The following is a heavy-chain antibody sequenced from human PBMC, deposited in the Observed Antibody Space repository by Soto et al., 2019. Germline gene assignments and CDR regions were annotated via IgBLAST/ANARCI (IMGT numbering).Heavy chain of an antibody. CDR3: ARDPSAVAGDNWFDP. CDR1: CYNFTKYG. D-gene: IGHD6-19*01. Sequence: GAPGKVSSKASCYNFTKYGINWGRPAPGQGLEWMGWISAYNGNTNYAQKLQGRVTMTTDTSTSTAYMELRSLRSDDTAVYYCARDPSAVAGDNWFDPWGQGTLVTVSS. CDR2: ISAYNGNT. V-gene: IGHV1-18*01. J-gene: IGHJ5*02.